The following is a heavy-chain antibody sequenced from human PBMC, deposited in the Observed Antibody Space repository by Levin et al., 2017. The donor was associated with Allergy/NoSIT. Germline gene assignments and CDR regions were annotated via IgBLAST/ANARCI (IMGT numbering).Heavy chain of an antibody. CDR3: AKGRGREFPSFNYYGMDV. J-gene: IGHJ6*02. Sequence: PGGSLRLSCTASGFTFSNYGMHWVRQAPGKGLEWVAVISYDGTNKYYAVSVKGRFTISRDSSKNTVYLQMNSLKPEDTAVYYCAKGRGREFPSFNYYGMDVWGQGTAVTVSS. V-gene: IGHV3-30*18. CDR1: GFTFSNYG. CDR2: ISYDGTNK. D-gene: IGHD3-10*01.